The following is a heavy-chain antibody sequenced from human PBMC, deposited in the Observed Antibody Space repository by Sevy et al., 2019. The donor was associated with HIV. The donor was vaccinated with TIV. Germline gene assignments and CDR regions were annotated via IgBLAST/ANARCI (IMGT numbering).Heavy chain of an antibody. CDR1: GFNFNNYV. Sequence: GGSLRLSCAASGFNFNNYVMTWVRQAPGKGLEWVSTISASGSVTYYSDSVRGRFTISRDNSRNTVSLQMNSLRVEDTAIYDCVKDTPFRRFTLSRMPAAHQYYFGYWGQGTRVSASS. V-gene: IGHV3-23*01. CDR3: VKDTPFRRFTLSRMPAAHQYYFGY. CDR2: ISASGSVT. J-gene: IGHJ4*02. D-gene: IGHD3-3*01.